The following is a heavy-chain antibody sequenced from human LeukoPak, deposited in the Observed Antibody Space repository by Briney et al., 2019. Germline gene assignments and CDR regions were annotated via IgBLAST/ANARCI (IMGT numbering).Heavy chain of an antibody. D-gene: IGHD5-24*01. V-gene: IGHV1-69*01. CDR2: IIPIFGTA. J-gene: IGHJ4*02. CDR1: GGTFSSYA. CDR3: ARDRASRDGYNYAAGY. Sequence: SVKVSCKASGGTFSSYAISWVRQAPGQGLDWMGGIIPIFGTANYAQKFQGRVTITADESTSTAYMELSSLRSEDTAVYHCARDRASRDGYNYAAGYWGQGTLVTVSS.